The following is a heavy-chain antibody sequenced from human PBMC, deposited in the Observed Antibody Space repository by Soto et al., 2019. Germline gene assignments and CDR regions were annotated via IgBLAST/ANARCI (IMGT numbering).Heavy chain of an antibody. CDR2: INAGNGNT. V-gene: IGHV1-3*01. J-gene: IGHJ4*02. CDR1: GYTYTSYA. D-gene: IGHD3-22*01. CDR3: ARGSGYYYWDDY. Sequence: GASVKASSKDPGYTYTSYAMYSVRQDTEQRLEWMGWINAGNGNTKYSQKFQGRVTITRDTSASTAYMELSSLSSEDTAVYYCARGSGYYYWDDYWGQGTLVTV.